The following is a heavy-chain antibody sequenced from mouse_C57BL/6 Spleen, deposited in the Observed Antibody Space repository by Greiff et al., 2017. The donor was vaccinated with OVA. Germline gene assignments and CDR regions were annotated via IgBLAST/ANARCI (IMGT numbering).Heavy chain of an antibody. CDR3: ARSWYYGSSYGWYFEV. J-gene: IGHJ1*03. V-gene: IGHV1-39*01. Sequence: EVKLMESGPELVKPGASVKISCKASGYSFTDYNMNWVKQSNGKSLEWIGVINPNYGTTSYNQKFKGKATLTVDQSSSTAYMQLNSLTSEDSAVYYCARSWYYGSSYGWYFEVWGTGTTVTVSS. CDR1: GYSFTDYN. CDR2: INPNYGTT. D-gene: IGHD1-1*01.